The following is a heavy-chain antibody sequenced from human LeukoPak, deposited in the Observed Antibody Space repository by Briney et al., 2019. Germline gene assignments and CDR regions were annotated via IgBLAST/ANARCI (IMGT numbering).Heavy chain of an antibody. CDR3: ARGYSSRLYNWLDP. V-gene: IGHV3-74*01. CDR2: ISYDGGDP. Sequence: GGSLRLSCAASGFTFSSYWMHWVRQAPGKGLVWVPRISYDGGDPSYADSVKGRFTISRDNAKNTLYLQMNSLTAEDTAVYYCARGYSSRLYNWLDPWGQGTLVTVSS. CDR1: GFTFSSYW. D-gene: IGHD6-13*01. J-gene: IGHJ5*02.